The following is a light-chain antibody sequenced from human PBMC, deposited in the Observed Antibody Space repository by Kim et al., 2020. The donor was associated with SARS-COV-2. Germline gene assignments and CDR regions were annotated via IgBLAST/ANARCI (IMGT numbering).Light chain of an antibody. Sequence: EIMLTQSPDTLSLSPGERATLSCRASHKITSDYLAWYQQRPGQAPRLLIYGVSTRAAGITDRFSGSGSGTDFTLTISWLEPEDFAVYYCHLYGDSLWLFGRGTKLEI. CDR3: HLYGDSLWL. CDR2: GVS. V-gene: IGKV3-20*01. CDR1: HKITSDY. J-gene: IGKJ4*02.